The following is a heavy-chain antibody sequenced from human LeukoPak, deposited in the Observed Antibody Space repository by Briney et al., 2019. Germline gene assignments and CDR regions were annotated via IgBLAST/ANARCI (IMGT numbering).Heavy chain of an antibody. CDR1: GGSISSSDYY. V-gene: IGHV4-39*07. CDR2: IYYSGST. J-gene: IGHJ5*02. Sequence: SETLSLTCAVSGGSISSSDYYWGWIRQPPGKGLEWIGSIYYSGSTFYNPSLNSRVTISLDTSKNQFSLKVTSVTAADTAVYYCARVPGVANWFARWGQGTLVTVSS. CDR3: ARVPGVANWFAR. D-gene: IGHD3-10*01.